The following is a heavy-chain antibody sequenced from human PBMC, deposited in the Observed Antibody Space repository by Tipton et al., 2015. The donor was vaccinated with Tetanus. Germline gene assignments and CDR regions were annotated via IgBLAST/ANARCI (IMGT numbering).Heavy chain of an antibody. CDR2: IYSSGST. CDR1: GLTFSNYW. Sequence: LRLSCVASGLTFSNYWMHWVRQRPGKGLEWIGDIYSSGSTYSDPSLKGRVTISVDTSKNQFSLRLNSVTAADTAVYYCARDQARGARGWNYFDYWGLGTLVTVSS. J-gene: IGHJ4*02. CDR3: ARDQARGARGWNYFDY. D-gene: IGHD1-26*01. V-gene: IGHV4-31*02.